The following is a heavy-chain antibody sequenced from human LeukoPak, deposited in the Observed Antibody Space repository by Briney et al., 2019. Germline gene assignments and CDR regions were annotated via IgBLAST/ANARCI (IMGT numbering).Heavy chain of an antibody. J-gene: IGHJ4*02. CDR1: GFIFDNYA. V-gene: IGHV3-43*02. CDR3: ACESETSGWNDY. D-gene: IGHD6-19*01. CDR2: ISGDGGST. Sequence: GGSLRLSCAAPGFIFDNYAIHWVRQAPGKGLEWVSLISGDGGSTFYADSVRGRFTISRDNTRKSLSLQMSSLRSEDTALSYCACESETSGWNDYWGQGTLVTVSS.